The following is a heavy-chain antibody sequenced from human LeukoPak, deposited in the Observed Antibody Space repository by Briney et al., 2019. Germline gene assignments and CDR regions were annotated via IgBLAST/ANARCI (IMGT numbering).Heavy chain of an antibody. CDR3: AKVMGYYDSSGYHDY. V-gene: IGHV3-30*18. J-gene: IGHJ4*02. D-gene: IGHD3-22*01. Sequence: PGRSLRLSCAASGFTFSSYGMHWVRQAPGKGLEWVAVISYDGSNKYYADSVKGRCTISRDNSKNTLYLQMNSLRAEDTAVYYCAKVMGYYDSSGYHDYWGQGTLVTVSS. CDR1: GFTFSSYG. CDR2: ISYDGSNK.